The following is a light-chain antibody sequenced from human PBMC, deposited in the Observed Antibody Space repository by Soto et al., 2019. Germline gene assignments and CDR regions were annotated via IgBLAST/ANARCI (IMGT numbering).Light chain of an antibody. CDR1: SSDVGSYNL. J-gene: IGLJ1*01. Sequence: QSVLTQPAAVSGSPGQSITISCTGTSSDVGSYNLVSWYQQHPGKAPKLMIYEDSKRPSGVSNRFSGSKSGNTASLTISGLQAEDEADYYCCSYAATEVFATWPHVTVL. CDR3: CSYAATEV. CDR2: EDS. V-gene: IGLV2-23*01.